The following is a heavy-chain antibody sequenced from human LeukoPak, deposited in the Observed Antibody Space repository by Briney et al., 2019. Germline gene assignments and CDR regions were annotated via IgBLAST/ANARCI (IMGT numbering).Heavy chain of an antibody. CDR1: GFTFSSYA. CDR3: GDFDY. J-gene: IGHJ4*02. CDR2: ISYDGSNK. V-gene: IGHV3-30-3*01. Sequence: PGGSLRLSCAASGFTFSSYAMHWVRQAPGKGLEWVAVISYDGSNKYYADSVKGRFTISRDNSKNTLYLQMNSLRAEDTAEYYCGDFDYWGQGTLVTVSS.